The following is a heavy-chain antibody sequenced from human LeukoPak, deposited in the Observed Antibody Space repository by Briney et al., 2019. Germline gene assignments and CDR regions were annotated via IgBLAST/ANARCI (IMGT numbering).Heavy chain of an antibody. CDR1: GFTVSSYS. Sequence: GGSLRLSCAASGFTVSSYSMNWVRQAPGKGLEWVSSISSSSSYIYYADSVKGRFTISRDNAKNSLYLQMNSLRAEDTAVYYCARDLRYNWNDGNYWGHGTLVTVSS. D-gene: IGHD1-20*01. V-gene: IGHV3-21*01. CDR2: ISSSSSYI. J-gene: IGHJ4*01. CDR3: ARDLRYNWNDGNY.